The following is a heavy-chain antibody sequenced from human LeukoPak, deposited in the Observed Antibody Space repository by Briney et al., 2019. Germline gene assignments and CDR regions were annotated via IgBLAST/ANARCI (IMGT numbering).Heavy chain of an antibody. J-gene: IGHJ5*02. CDR2: IYYSGST. V-gene: IGHV4-31*11. Sequence: SETLSLTCAVYGGSFSGYYWSWIRQHPGKGLEWIGYIYYSGSTYYNPSLKSRVTISVGTSKNQFSLKLSSVTAADTAVYYCAREVYYDSTGPDPWGQGTLVTVSS. D-gene: IGHD3-22*01. CDR3: AREVYYDSTGPDP. CDR1: GGSFSGYY.